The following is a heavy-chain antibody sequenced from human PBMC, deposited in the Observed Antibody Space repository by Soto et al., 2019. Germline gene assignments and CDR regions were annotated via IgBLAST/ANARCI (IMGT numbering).Heavy chain of an antibody. Sequence: QVQLVQSGAGVKKPGSSVKVSCKASGGTFSSYAISWVRQAPGQGLEWMGGIIPIFGTANYAQKFQGRVTITADESTSTAYMELSSLRSEDTAVYYCAREGGYSSGWYGGWYFDLWGRGTLVTVSS. CDR1: GGTFSSYA. CDR3: AREGGYSSGWYGGWYFDL. V-gene: IGHV1-69*01. CDR2: IIPIFGTA. D-gene: IGHD6-19*01. J-gene: IGHJ2*01.